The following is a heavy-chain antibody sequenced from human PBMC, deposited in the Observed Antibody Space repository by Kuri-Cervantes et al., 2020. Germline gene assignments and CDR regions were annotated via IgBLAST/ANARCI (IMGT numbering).Heavy chain of an antibody. CDR3: ARLPRLYGSGSYYYFDY. J-gene: IGHJ4*02. CDR1: GYTFTSYG. Sequence: ASVKVSCKASGYTFTSYGISWVRQAPGQGLEWMGWISAYNGNTNYAQKFQGRVTMTRDTSTSTVYMELSSLRSEDTAVYYCARLPRLYGSGSYYYFDYWGQGTLVTVSS. V-gene: IGHV1-18*01. CDR2: ISAYNGNT. D-gene: IGHD3-10*01.